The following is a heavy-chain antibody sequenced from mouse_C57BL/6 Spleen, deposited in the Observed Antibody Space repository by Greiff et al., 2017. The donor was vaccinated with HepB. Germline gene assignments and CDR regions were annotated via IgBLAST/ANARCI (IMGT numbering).Heavy chain of an antibody. V-gene: IGHV3-6*01. J-gene: IGHJ3*01. CDR3: ARGEGYYVNYWFAY. CDR2: ISYDGSN. CDR1: GSSITSGYY. D-gene: IGHD2-1*01. Sequence: DVQLQESGPGLVKPSQSLSLTCSVTGSSITSGYYWNWIRQFPGNKLEWMGYISYDGSNNYNPSLKNRIPITRDTSKNQFFLKLNSVTTEDTATYYCARGEGYYVNYWFAYWGQGTLVTVSA.